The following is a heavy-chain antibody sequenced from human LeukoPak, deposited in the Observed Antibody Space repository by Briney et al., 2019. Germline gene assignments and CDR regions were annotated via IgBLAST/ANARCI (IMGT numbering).Heavy chain of an antibody. CDR1: GFTFDDYA. CDR3: AKDSYSKGDY. D-gene: IGHD5-18*01. Sequence: QPGGSLRLSCAASGFTFDDYAMHWVRQAPGKGLEWVSGISWNSGSIGYADSVKGRFTISRDNAKNSLYLQMNSLRAEDTGVYYCAKDSYSKGDYWGQGVLVTVSS. V-gene: IGHV3-9*01. CDR2: ISWNSGSI. J-gene: IGHJ4*02.